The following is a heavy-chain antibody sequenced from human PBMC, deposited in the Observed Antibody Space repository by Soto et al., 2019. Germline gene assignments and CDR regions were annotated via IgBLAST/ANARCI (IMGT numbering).Heavy chain of an antibody. V-gene: IGHV4-31*03. CDR3: ARGSSTSPTRFDP. D-gene: IGHD2-2*01. J-gene: IGHJ5*02. Sequence: SETLSLTCTVSGGSISSGGYYWSWIRQHPGKGLEWIGYIYYSGSTYYNPSLKSRVTISVDTSKNQFSLKLSSVTAADTAVYYCARGSSTSPTRFDPWGQGTLVTVSS. CDR2: IYYSGST. CDR1: GGSISSGGYY.